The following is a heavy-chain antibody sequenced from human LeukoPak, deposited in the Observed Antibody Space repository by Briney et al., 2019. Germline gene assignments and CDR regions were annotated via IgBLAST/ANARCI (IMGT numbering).Heavy chain of an antibody. Sequence: ASVKVSCKASGGTFSSYAISWVRQAPGQGLEWMGGIIPIFGTANYAQKFQGRVTINTDESTSTAYMELSSLRSEDTAVYYCARNPIAAAGRWFDPWGQGTLVTVSS. V-gene: IGHV1-69*05. J-gene: IGHJ5*02. CDR2: IIPIFGTA. CDR1: GGTFSSYA. D-gene: IGHD6-13*01. CDR3: ARNPIAAAGRWFDP.